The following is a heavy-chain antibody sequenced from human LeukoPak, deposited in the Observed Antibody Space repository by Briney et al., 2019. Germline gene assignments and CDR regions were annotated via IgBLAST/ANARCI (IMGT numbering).Heavy chain of an antibody. CDR1: GGSISSSSYY. D-gene: IGHD6-19*01. Sequence: SETLSLTCTVSGGSISSSSYYWGWIRQPPGKGLEWIGSIYYSGSTYYNPSLKSRVTISVDTSKNQFSLKLSSVTAADTAVYYCARHSPGIAVAGTFDYWGQGTLVTVSS. J-gene: IGHJ4*02. CDR2: IYYSGST. CDR3: ARHSPGIAVAGTFDY. V-gene: IGHV4-39*01.